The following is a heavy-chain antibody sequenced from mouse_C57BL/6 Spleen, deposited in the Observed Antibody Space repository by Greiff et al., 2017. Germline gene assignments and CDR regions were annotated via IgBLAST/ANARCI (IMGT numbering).Heavy chain of an antibody. J-gene: IGHJ2*01. CDR1: GYTFTSYW. D-gene: IGHD2-3*01. V-gene: IGHV1-5*01. CDR2: IYPGNSDT. Sequence: VQLQQSGTVLARPGASVKMSCKTSGYTFTSYWMHWVKQRPGQGLEWIGAIYPGNSDTSSNQKFKGKAKLTAATSASTANMELSSLANEDAAVYCCTSLNGYCRGAPFDYWGQGTTRTVSS. CDR3: TSLNGYCRGAPFDY.